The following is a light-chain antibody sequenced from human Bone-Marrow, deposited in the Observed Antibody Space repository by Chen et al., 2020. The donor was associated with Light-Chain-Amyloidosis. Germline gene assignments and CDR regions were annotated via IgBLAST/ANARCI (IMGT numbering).Light chain of an antibody. J-gene: IGLJ2*01. CDR1: DLPTKY. V-gene: IGLV3-25*03. Sequence: SYELTQPSSVLESPGQTARITCSGDDLPTKYAYWYQQKPGQAPVLVIHRDTERPSGISERFSGSSSGTTATLSISGVQAEDEANYHCQSADSSGTYEVIFGGGTKLTVL. CDR3: QSADSSGTYEVI. CDR2: RDT.